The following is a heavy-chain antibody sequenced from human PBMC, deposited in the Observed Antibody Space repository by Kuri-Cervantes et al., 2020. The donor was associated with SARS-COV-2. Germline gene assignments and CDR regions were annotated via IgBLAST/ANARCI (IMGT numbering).Heavy chain of an antibody. CDR2: IIPIFGTA. CDR1: GGTFSSYA. Sequence: SVKVSCKASGGTFSSYAISWVRQAPGQGLEWMGGIIPIFGTANYAQKFQGRVTITRNTSISTAYMELSSLRSEDTAVYYCARGNVGGLDYWGQGTLVTVSS. J-gene: IGHJ4*02. CDR3: ARGNVGGLDY. V-gene: IGHV1-69*05. D-gene: IGHD3-16*01.